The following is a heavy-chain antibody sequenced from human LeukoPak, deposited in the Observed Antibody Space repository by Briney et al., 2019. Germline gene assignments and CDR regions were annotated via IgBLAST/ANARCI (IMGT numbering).Heavy chain of an antibody. V-gene: IGHV3-74*01. J-gene: IGHJ4*02. CDR1: GFTFSSYW. CDR2: IYPDGSST. D-gene: IGHD5-18*01. Sequence: PGRSLRLSCAASGFTFSSYWMHWVRQVPGKGLLWVSRIYPDGSSTSYADSVKGRFTISRDNAKNTLYLQMNSLRAEDTAVYYCARTPQGFSYSHFDYWGQGSLVTVSS. CDR3: ARTPQGFSYSHFDY.